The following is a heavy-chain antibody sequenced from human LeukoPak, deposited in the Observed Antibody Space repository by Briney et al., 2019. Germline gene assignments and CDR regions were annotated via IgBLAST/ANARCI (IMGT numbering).Heavy chain of an antibody. Sequence: SQTLSLTCTVSGDSITSGGYYWGWLRQRPGKGLEWIGYIYKTGSTYYNPSLKSRVTMSVDTSRNQFSLKLNSVTAADTAVYYCARDVLRWGQGTLVTVSS. CDR3: ARDVLR. J-gene: IGHJ4*02. CDR1: GDSITSGGYY. V-gene: IGHV4-31*03. CDR2: IYKTGST.